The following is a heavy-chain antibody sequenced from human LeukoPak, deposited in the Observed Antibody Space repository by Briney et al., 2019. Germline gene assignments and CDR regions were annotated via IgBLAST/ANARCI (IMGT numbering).Heavy chain of an antibody. CDR1: GYTFTGYY. D-gene: IGHD3-16*01. V-gene: IGHV1-2*02. CDR3: ARDFQGGIWASGY. J-gene: IGHJ4*02. Sequence: ASVKVSCKASGYTFTGYYMHWVRQAPGQGLEWMGWINPNSGGTNYAQKFQGRVTMTRDTSISTAYMDLSRLRSDDTAVYYCARDFQGGIWASGYWGQGTLVTVSS. CDR2: INPNSGGT.